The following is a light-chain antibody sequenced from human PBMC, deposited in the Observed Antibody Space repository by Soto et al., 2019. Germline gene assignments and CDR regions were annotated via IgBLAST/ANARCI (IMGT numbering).Light chain of an antibody. CDR3: QQYGGPRWT. CDR1: QSVRSSY. V-gene: IGKV3-20*01. CDR2: GAS. Sequence: EIVLTQSPGTLSFSPGERATLSCRASQSVRSSYLAWYQQKPGQAPRLLIYGASSRATGIPDRFSGSGSGTDFTLTISRLEPEDFAVYYCQQYGGPRWTFGQGTKVDIK. J-gene: IGKJ1*01.